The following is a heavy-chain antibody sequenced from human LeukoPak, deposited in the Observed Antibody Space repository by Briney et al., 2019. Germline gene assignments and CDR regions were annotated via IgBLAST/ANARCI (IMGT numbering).Heavy chain of an antibody. J-gene: IGHJ4*02. CDR2: IYYSGST. Sequence: SETLSLTCTVSGGSISSYYWSWIRQPPGKGLEWIGYIYYSGSTNYNPSLKSRVTISVDTSKNQFSLKLSSVTAADTAVYYCARHRGYSYGDNHYFDYWGQGTLVTVSS. D-gene: IGHD5-18*01. V-gene: IGHV4-59*08. CDR1: GGSISSYY. CDR3: ARHRGYSYGDNHYFDY.